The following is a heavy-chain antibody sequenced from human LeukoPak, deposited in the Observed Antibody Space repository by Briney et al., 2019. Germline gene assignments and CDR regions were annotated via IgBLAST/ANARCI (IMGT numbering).Heavy chain of an antibody. Sequence: GGSLRLSCAASGFTFRSHSMGWVRQGPGKGLECVSYISSTSGTIYYADSVKGRFTISRDNAKNSLYLQMNSLREEGTAVYYCARDYYGMDVWGQGTTVTVSS. V-gene: IGHV3-48*02. CDR3: ARDYYGMDV. CDR2: ISSTSGTI. CDR1: GFTFRSHS. J-gene: IGHJ6*02.